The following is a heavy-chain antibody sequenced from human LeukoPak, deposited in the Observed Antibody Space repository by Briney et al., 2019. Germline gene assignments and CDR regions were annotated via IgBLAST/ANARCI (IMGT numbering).Heavy chain of an antibody. Sequence: PGGSLRLSCAAPGFTFSSYGMHWVRQAPGKGLEWVAVISYDGSNKYYADSVKGRFTISRDNSKNTLYLQMNSLRAEDTAVYYCAKEAAYCSGGSCSVTFLDYWGQGTLVTVSS. J-gene: IGHJ4*02. D-gene: IGHD2-15*01. CDR3: AKEAAYCSGGSCSVTFLDY. V-gene: IGHV3-30*18. CDR1: GFTFSSYG. CDR2: ISYDGSNK.